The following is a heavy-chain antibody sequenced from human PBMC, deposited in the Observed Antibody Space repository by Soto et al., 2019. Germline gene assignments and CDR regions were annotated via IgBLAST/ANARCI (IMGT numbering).Heavy chain of an antibody. CDR3: ARVLTTRRYYYYYMDV. V-gene: IGHV4-4*02. Sequence: QVQLQESGPGLVKPSGTLSLTCAVSSGSISSSNWWSWVRQPPGKGLEWIGEIYHSGSTNYNPSLKSRVTISVDKSKNQFSLKLSSVTAADTAVYYYARVLTTRRYYYYYMDVWGKGTTVTVSS. D-gene: IGHD4-4*01. CDR1: SGSISSSNW. CDR2: IYHSGST. J-gene: IGHJ6*03.